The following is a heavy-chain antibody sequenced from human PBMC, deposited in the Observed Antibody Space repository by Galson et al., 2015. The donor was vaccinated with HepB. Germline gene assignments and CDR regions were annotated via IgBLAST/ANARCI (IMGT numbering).Heavy chain of an antibody. J-gene: IGHJ4*02. CDR1: GDSVSSNSAA. V-gene: IGHV6-1*01. Sequence: CAISGDSVSSNSAAWNRIRQSPSGGLEWLGRTYYRSKWYNDYTLSLRGRIAINPDTSKNQFSLHLASVTPEDTAVYFCARGKNLAFDQWDQGSLVTVSS. CDR2: TYYRSKWYN. CDR3: ARGKNLAFDQ.